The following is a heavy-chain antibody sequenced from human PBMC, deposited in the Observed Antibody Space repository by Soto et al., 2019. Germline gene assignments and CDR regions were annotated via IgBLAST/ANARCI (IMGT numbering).Heavy chain of an antibody. D-gene: IGHD2-21*02. CDR2: ISYDGSNK. CDR1: GFTFSSYA. Sequence: QVQLVESGGGVVQPGRSLRLSCAASGFTFSSYAMHWVRQAPGKGLEWVAVISYDGSNKYYADSVKGRFTISRDNSKNTPYLQMNSLRAEDTAVYYCARDLGVVTAHDAFDIWGQGTMVTVSS. J-gene: IGHJ3*02. V-gene: IGHV3-30-3*01. CDR3: ARDLGVVTAHDAFDI.